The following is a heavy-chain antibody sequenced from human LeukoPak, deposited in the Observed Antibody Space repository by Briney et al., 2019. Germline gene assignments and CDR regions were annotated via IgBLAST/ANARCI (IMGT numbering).Heavy chain of an antibody. J-gene: IGHJ4*02. CDR3: ARHSLDSGSFPLFDY. CDR1: GGSISSYY. D-gene: IGHD1-26*01. Sequence: PSEILSLTCTVSGGSISSYYWSWIRQPPGKGLEWIGYIYYSGSTNYNPSLKSRVTISVDTSKNQFSLKLSSVTAADTAVYYCARHSLDSGSFPLFDYWGQGTLVTVSS. V-gene: IGHV4-59*08. CDR2: IYYSGST.